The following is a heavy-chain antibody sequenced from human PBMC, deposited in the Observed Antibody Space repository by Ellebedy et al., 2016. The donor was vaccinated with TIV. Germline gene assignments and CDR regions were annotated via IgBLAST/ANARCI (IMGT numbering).Heavy chain of an antibody. D-gene: IGHD5-18*01. CDR1: GGSFSGYY. V-gene: IGHV4-34*01. CDR2: INHSGST. J-gene: IGHJ5*02. CDR3: ARGEQLWLRSAFDP. Sequence: MPGGSLRLSCAVYGGSFSGYYWSWIRQPPGKGLEWIGEINHSGSTNYNPSLKSRVTISVDTSKNQFSLKLSSVTAADTAVYYCARGEQLWLRSAFDPWGQGTLVIVSS.